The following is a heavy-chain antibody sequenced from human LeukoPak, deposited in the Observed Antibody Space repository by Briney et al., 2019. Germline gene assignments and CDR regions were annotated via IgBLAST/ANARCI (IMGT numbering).Heavy chain of an antibody. J-gene: IGHJ6*02. Sequence: ASVEVSCKASGYTFTSYGISWVRQAPGQGLEWMGWISAYNGNTNYAQKLQGRVTMTTDTSTSTAYMELRSLRSDDTAVYYCARDQRPHYYYYGMDVWGQGTTVTVSS. CDR2: ISAYNGNT. CDR3: ARDQRPHYYYYGMDV. CDR1: GYTFTSYG. V-gene: IGHV1-18*01.